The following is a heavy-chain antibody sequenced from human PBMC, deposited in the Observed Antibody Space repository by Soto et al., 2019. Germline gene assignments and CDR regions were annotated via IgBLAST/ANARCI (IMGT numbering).Heavy chain of an antibody. CDR3: ARDNYGVDD. V-gene: IGHV3-23*01. J-gene: IGHJ4*02. CDR2: IFGSGGGI. D-gene: IGHD2-21*01. CDR1: GFTFSAYT. Sequence: GGSLRLSCEASGFTFSAYTMSWVRQVPGKGLQWVSGIFGSGGGIQYADSVRGRFTISRDNSKNTLCLQMDSMRAEDTAVYYCARDNYGVDDWGQGALVTVSS.